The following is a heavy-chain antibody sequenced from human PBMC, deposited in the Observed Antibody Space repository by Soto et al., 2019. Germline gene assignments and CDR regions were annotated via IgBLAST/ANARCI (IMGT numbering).Heavy chain of an antibody. J-gene: IGHJ4*02. CDR1: GFTFSNAW. Sequence: DVQLVESGGGLVKPGGSLRLSCAASGFTFSNAWMSWVRQAPGKGLEWVGRIKSKSDGGTTDYAAPVKGRFTISRDDSKNTLFPQMNSLKTEDTAIYYCSTMIVLTGYYVIGAQGTLVTVSS. V-gene: IGHV3-15*01. CDR3: STMIVLTGYYVI. CDR2: IKSKSDGGTT. D-gene: IGHD3-9*01.